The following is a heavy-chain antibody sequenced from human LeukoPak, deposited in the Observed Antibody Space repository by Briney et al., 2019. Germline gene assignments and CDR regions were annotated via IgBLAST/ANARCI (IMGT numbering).Heavy chain of an antibody. CDR3: ASSSTSCFGGSCFYYFDY. V-gene: IGHV4-30-2*01. CDR1: GGSISSGSYS. J-gene: IGHJ4*02. D-gene: IGHD2-2*01. Sequence: SQTLSLTCAVSGGSISSGSYSWSWIRQPPGKGLEWIGYIYHSGSTYYNPSLKSRVTISVDRSKNQFSLKLSSVTAADTAVYYCASSSTSCFGGSCFYYFDYWGQGTLVTVSS. CDR2: IYHSGST.